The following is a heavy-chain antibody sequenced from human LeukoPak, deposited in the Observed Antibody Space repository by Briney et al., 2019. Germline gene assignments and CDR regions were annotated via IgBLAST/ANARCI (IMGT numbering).Heavy chain of an antibody. CDR3: ARQKPFSSSWYGDY. Sequence: SETLSLTCAVSGYSISSGYYWGWIRQPPGKGLEWIGSIYHSGSTYYNPSLKSRVTISVDTSKNQFSLKLSSVTAAGTAVYYCARQKPFSSSWYGDYWGQGTLLTVSS. V-gene: IGHV4-38-2*01. D-gene: IGHD6-13*01. J-gene: IGHJ4*02. CDR1: GYSISSGYY. CDR2: IYHSGST.